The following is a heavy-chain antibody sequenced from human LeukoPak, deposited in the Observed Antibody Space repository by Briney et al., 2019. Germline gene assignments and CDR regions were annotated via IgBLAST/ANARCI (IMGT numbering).Heavy chain of an antibody. CDR3: AREESYDFWSGYYNWFDP. J-gene: IGHJ5*02. CDR2: IKQDGSEK. D-gene: IGHD3-3*01. Sequence: GALRLSSATSGFTFRRYWMSWVRQAPGKGLEWVANIKQDGSEKYYVDSVKGRFTISRDNAKNSLYLQMNSLRAEDTAVYYCAREESYDFWSGYYNWFDPWGQGTLVTVSS. CDR1: GFTFRRYW. V-gene: IGHV3-7*01.